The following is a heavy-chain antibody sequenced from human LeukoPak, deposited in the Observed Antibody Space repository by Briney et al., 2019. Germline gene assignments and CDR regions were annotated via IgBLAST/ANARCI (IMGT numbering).Heavy chain of an antibody. J-gene: IGHJ4*02. D-gene: IGHD5-24*01. Sequence: PGGSLRLSCAASGFTFGSYTMDWVRQAPGKGLEWVSSIYSSSRFIYYADSVKGRFTISRDNARNSLFLQMNSLRAEDTAVYYCAGGGGSRDGVTTNFDYWGQGTLVTVSS. CDR2: IYSSSRFI. CDR1: GFTFGSYT. V-gene: IGHV3-21*01. CDR3: AGGGGSRDGVTTNFDY.